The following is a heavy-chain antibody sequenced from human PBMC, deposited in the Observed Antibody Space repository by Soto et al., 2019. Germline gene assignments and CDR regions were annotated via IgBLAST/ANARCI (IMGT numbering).Heavy chain of an antibody. CDR2: IKQDGSEK. Sequence: PGGSLRLSCAASGFTFSSYAMSWVRQAPGKGLEWVANIKQDGSEKYYVDSVKGRFTISRDNAKNSLYLQMNSLRAEDTAVYYCARSIAARLTWYDPWGQGTLVTVSS. D-gene: IGHD6-6*01. CDR1: GFTFSSYA. CDR3: ARSIAARLTWYDP. V-gene: IGHV3-7*01. J-gene: IGHJ5*02.